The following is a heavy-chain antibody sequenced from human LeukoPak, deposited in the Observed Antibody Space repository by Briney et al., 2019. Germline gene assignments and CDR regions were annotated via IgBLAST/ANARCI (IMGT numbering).Heavy chain of an antibody. CDR1: GYTFTSYG. Sequence: ASVKVSCKASGYTFTSYGISWVRQAPGQGLEWMGGIIPIFGTANYAQKFQGRVTITADKSTSTAYMELSSLRSEDTAVYYCARDGEVDFWSGYPSSYNWFDPWGQGTLVTVSS. V-gene: IGHV1-69*06. CDR2: IIPIFGTA. CDR3: ARDGEVDFWSGYPSSYNWFDP. D-gene: IGHD3-3*01. J-gene: IGHJ5*02.